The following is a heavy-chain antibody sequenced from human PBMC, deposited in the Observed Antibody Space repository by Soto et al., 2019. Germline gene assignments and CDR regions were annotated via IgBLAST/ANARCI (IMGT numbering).Heavy chain of an antibody. CDR3: ARDRVLIFGFLERLPRFAP. D-gene: IGHD3-3*01. Sequence: ASVKVSCKASGYTITSYGISWVRQAPGQGLEWMGWINAGNGNTKDSQKFQGRVTITRDTSASTAYMDGSSLRSKDRAVYYCARDRVLIFGFLERLPRFAPWGQGTMVTVSS. CDR2: INAGNGNT. CDR1: GYTITSYG. V-gene: IGHV1-3*01. J-gene: IGHJ5*02.